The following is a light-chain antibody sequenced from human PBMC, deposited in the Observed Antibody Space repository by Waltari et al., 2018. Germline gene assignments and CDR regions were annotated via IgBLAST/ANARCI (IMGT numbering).Light chain of an antibody. CDR2: KVS. CDR1: SSDVGFYDF. J-gene: IGLJ3*02. CDR3: SSYTRRSYWV. Sequence: QSALTQPASVSGSPGQSITISCTGTSSDVGFYDFVSWFQQHPGKAPKVLIYKVSNRPSGVSNRFSGSKSANTASLTISGLQAEDEADYYCSSYTRRSYWVFGGGTQLTVL. V-gene: IGLV2-14*01.